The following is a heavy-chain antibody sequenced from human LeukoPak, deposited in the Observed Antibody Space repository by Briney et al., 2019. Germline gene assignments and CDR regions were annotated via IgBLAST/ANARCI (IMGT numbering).Heavy chain of an antibody. V-gene: IGHV1-58*02. CDR3: AAXXXXXXXXXXXXPIDYYGMDV. CDR1: GFTFTSSA. Sequence: GTSVKVSCKASGFTFTSSAMQWVRQARGQRLEWIGWIVVGSGNTNYAQKFQERVTITRDMSTSTAYMELSSLRSEDTAVYYCAAXXXXXXXXXXXXPIDYYGMDVWGQGTTVTVSS. J-gene: IGHJ6*02. CDR2: IVVGSGNT.